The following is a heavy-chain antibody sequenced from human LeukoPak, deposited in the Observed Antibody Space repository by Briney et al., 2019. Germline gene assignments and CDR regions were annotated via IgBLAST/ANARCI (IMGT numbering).Heavy chain of an antibody. CDR1: GYTFTSYY. Sequence: ASVTVSFKASGYTFTSYYMHWVRQAPGQGLEWMGIINPSGGSTSYAQNFQGRVTMTRDTSTSTVYMELSSLRSEDTAVYYCARDYRPGSPLWFGSPDYWGQGTLVTVSS. D-gene: IGHD3-10*01. V-gene: IGHV1-46*01. CDR2: INPSGGST. J-gene: IGHJ4*02. CDR3: ARDYRPGSPLWFGSPDY.